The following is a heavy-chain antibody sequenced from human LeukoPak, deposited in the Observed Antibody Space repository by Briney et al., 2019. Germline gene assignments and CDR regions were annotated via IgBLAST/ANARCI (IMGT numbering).Heavy chain of an antibody. CDR2: IYYSGST. V-gene: IGHV4-61*05. D-gene: IGHD1-14*01. J-gene: IGHJ6*03. CDR3: ASSPRAYKHIDV. Sequence: PSETLSLTCTVSGGSISSSSYYWGWIRQPPGEGLEWIGYIYYSGSTNYNPSLKSRVTISVDTSKNQFSLKLSSVTAADTAVYYCASSPRAYKHIDVWGKGTTVTVSS. CDR1: GGSISSSSYY.